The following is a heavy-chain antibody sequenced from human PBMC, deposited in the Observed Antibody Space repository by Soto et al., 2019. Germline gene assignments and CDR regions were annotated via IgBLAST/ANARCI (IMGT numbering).Heavy chain of an antibody. CDR2: IYHSVST. D-gene: IGHD2-2*01. V-gene: IGHV4-38-2*02. J-gene: IGHJ4*02. Sequence: SETLSLTCAVSGYSISTGFNWAWLRQPPGKGLEWIGSIYHSVSTYYNLSLKSRVTISSDASKDQISLKLSSVTAADTALYYCARDWGTRFYQLDSWGQGTLVTVSS. CDR3: ARDWGTRFYQLDS. CDR1: GYSISTGFN.